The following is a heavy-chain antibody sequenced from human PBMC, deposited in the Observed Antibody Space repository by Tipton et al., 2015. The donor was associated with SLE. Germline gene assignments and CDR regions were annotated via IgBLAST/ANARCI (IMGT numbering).Heavy chain of an antibody. V-gene: IGHV3-73*01. CDR1: GFTFSGSA. Sequence: QLVQSGGGLVQPGGSLKLSCAASGFTFSGSAIHWVRQASGKGLEWVGRIRSKVNKYATANAASVKGRFTISRDDSKNTAYLQMNSLKTEDTAVYYCIRQSWDFGSGTFDYWGQGTLVTVSS. J-gene: IGHJ4*02. CDR3: IRQSWDFGSGTFDY. CDR2: IRSKVNKYAT. D-gene: IGHD3-10*01.